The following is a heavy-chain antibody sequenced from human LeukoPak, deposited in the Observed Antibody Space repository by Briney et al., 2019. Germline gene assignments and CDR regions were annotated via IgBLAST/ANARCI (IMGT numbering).Heavy chain of an antibody. D-gene: IGHD3-10*01. CDR3: ASHCGWSYWVDY. Sequence: SETLSLTCAVSGGSMTNYNWSWIRQPPGKGLEWMGYIYYGGTTNYNPSPKRGVTISVDTSKIQFSVKLGSVTAADTGVYYCASHCGWSYWVDYWGQGTLVTVSS. CDR1: GGSMTNYN. CDR2: IYYGGTT. J-gene: IGHJ4*02. V-gene: IGHV4-59*08.